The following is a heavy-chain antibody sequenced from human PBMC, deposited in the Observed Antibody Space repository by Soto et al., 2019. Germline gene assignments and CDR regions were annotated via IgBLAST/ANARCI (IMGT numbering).Heavy chain of an antibody. J-gene: IGHJ6*02. Sequence: PGGSLRLSCAASGFTFSSYSMNWVRQAPGKGLEWVSYISSSSSTIYYADSVKGRFTISRDNAKNSLYLQMNSLRDEDTAVYYCASYRGYEFLEWLTYAPTYYYYGMDVWGQGTTVTVSS. CDR1: GFTFSSYS. CDR2: ISSSSSTI. CDR3: ASYRGYEFLEWLTYAPTYYYYGMDV. D-gene: IGHD3-3*01. V-gene: IGHV3-48*02.